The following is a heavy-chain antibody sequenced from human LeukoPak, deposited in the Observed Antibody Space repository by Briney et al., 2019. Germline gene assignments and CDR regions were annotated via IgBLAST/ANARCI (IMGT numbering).Heavy chain of an antibody. J-gene: IGHJ4*02. V-gene: IGHV1-8*01. CDR3: ARALWDSGSYSDTWDY. Sequence: GASVKVSCKASGYTFTSYDINWVRQATGQGLEWMGWMNPNSGNTGYAQKFQGRVTMTRNTSISTAYMELSSLRSEDTAVYYCARALWDSGSYSDTWDYWGQGPLVTVYS. D-gene: IGHD1-26*01. CDR2: MNPNSGNT. CDR1: GYTFTSYD.